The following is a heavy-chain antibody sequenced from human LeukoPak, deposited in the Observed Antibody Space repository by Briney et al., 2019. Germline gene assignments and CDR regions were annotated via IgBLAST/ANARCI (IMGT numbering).Heavy chain of an antibody. J-gene: IGHJ4*02. Sequence: SETLSLTCTVSGGSISSSSYYWGWIRQPPGKGLEWIGSIYYSGSTYYNPSLKSRVTISVDTSKNQFSLKLSSVTAADTAVYYCAKSLYSSSPTVDYWGQGTLVTVSS. D-gene: IGHD6-13*01. CDR2: IYYSGST. V-gene: IGHV4-39*01. CDR3: AKSLYSSSPTVDY. CDR1: GGSISSSSYY.